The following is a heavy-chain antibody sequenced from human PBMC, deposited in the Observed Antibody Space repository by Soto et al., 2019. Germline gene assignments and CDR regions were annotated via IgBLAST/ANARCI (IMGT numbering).Heavy chain of an antibody. CDR2: ISSSGSTI. CDR1: GFTFSDYY. Sequence: GGSLRLSCAASGFTFSDYYMSWIRQAPGKGLEWVSYISSSGSTIYYADSVKGRFTISRDNAKNSLYLQMNSLRAEDTTVYYCARDSLWFGELPGYYYYYMDVWGKGTTVTVSS. V-gene: IGHV3-11*01. J-gene: IGHJ6*03. CDR3: ARDSLWFGELPGYYYYYMDV. D-gene: IGHD3-10*01.